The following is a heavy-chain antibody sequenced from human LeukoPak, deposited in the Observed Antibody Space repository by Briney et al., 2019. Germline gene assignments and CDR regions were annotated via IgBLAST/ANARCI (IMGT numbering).Heavy chain of an antibody. Sequence: GGSLRLSCAASGFTFSSYAMHWVRQAPGKGLEWVAVISYDGSNKYYADSVKGRFTISRDNSKNTLYLQMNSLRAEDTAVYYCARDPPCNTSCSCYYYYYYMDVWGKGTTVTVSS. CDR2: ISYDGSNK. V-gene: IGHV3-30-3*01. CDR1: GFTFSSYA. CDR3: ARDPPCNTSCSCYYYYYYMDV. D-gene: IGHD2-2*01. J-gene: IGHJ6*03.